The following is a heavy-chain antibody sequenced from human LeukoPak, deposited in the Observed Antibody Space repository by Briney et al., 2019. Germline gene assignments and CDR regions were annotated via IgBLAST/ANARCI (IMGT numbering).Heavy chain of an antibody. D-gene: IGHD6-13*01. J-gene: IGHJ5*02. CDR2: INHGGST. CDR3: ARRADWGVFPAAGTCWFDP. Sequence: SETLSLTCAVYGGSFSGYYWSWIRQPPGKGLEWIGEINHGGSTNYNPSLKSRVTISVDTSKNQFSLKLSSVTAADTAVYYCARRADWGVFPAAGTCWFDPWGQGTLVTVSS. CDR1: GGSFSGYY. V-gene: IGHV4-34*01.